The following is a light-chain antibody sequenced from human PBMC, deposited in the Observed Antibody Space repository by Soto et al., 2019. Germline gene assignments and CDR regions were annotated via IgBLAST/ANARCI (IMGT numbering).Light chain of an antibody. J-gene: IGKJ4*01. CDR2: DAS. Sequence: EIVLTQSPATLSLSPGERATLSCRASQSISSYLAWYQQKPGQAPRLLIYDASNRATGIPARFSGSGSETDFTLTISSLEPEDFAVYYCQQRVNWVTFGGGTADEIK. V-gene: IGKV3-11*01. CDR3: QQRVNWVT. CDR1: QSISSY.